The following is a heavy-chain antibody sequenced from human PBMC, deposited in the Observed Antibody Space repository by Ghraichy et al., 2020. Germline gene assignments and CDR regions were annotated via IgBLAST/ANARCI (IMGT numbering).Heavy chain of an antibody. Sequence: GGSLRLSCAASGFTLSSYWIHWVRQAPGKGLVWVSRINSDGSSTSYADSVRGRFTISRDNVKNTLHLQMNSLRAEDMAVYYCARDSSSWDAFDFWGQGTMVIVSS. CDR3: ARDSSSWDAFDF. J-gene: IGHJ3*01. V-gene: IGHV3-74*01. CDR1: GFTLSSYW. D-gene: IGHD6-13*01. CDR2: INSDGSST.